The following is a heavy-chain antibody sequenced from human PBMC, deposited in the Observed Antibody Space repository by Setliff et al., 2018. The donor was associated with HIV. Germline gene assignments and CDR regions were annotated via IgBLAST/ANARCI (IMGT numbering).Heavy chain of an antibody. Sequence: GGSLRLSCAASGFTFSTYAMHWVSQAPGKGLEWVSSITSSGNYKSYADSVQGRFTISRDNADNSLYLDMNSLRAEDTGVYYCARDQEYVIVVAASMNMPGYLHYYYMDVWGRGSTVTVSS. V-gene: IGHV3-21*01. D-gene: IGHD2-2*01. CDR2: ITSSGNYK. CDR3: ARDQEYVIVVAASMNMPGYLHYYYMDV. J-gene: IGHJ6*03. CDR1: GFTFSTYA.